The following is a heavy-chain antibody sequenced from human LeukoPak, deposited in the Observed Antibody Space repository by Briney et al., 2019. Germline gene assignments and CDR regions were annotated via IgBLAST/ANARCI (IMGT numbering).Heavy chain of an antibody. Sequence: SETLSLTCTVSGGSISSYYWSWIRQPAGKGLEWIGRIYTSGSTNYNPSLKSRVTMSVDTSKSQFSLKLSSVTAADTAVYYCARSLGYYYDSSGYYPVDAFDIWGQGTMVTVSS. CDR3: ARSLGYYYDSSGYYPVDAFDI. V-gene: IGHV4-4*07. D-gene: IGHD3-22*01. CDR1: GGSISSYY. J-gene: IGHJ3*02. CDR2: IYTSGST.